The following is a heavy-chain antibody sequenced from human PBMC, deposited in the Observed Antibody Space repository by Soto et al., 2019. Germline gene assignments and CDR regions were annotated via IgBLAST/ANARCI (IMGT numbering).Heavy chain of an antibody. D-gene: IGHD6-19*01. V-gene: IGHV3-7*03. J-gene: IGHJ4*02. CDR2: IKHDGSVQ. CDR3: ARAPYSNGWYRFDL. CDR1: EFTFSGYW. Sequence: RLSFEASEFTFSGYWMSWVRQAPGKGLEWVADIKHDGSVQYYVDSVKGRFTISRDNAKKLLYLQMNGLRAEDTALYYCARAPYSNGWYRFDLWGQGTLVTAPQ.